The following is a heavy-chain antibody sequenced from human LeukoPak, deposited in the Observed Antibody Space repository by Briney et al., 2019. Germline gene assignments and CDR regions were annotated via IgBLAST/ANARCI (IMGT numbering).Heavy chain of an antibody. D-gene: IGHD1-26*01. CDR1: GFSFGDFN. CDR2: ITWNSATT. J-gene: IGHJ4*02. CDR3: ARAPLTTSGTHYLDF. V-gene: IGHV3-9*01. Sequence: GGSLRLSCAASGFSFGDFNMHWVRQAPGKGLEWVSSITWNSATTSYADSVRGRFTISRDNAQSSLYLQMNSLRLEDTALYYCARAPLTTSGTHYLDFWGRGTLVTVSS.